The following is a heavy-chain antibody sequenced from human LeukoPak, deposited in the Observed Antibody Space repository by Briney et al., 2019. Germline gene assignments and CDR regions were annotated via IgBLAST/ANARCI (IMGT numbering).Heavy chain of an antibody. CDR1: GGTFSSYA. Sequence: SVKVSCKASGGTFSSYAISWVRQAPGQGLEWMGGIIPIFGTANYAQKFQGRVTITADESTSTAYMELSSLRSEDTAVYYCAGVGAICSSTSCYHYFQHWGQGTLVTVSS. D-gene: IGHD2-2*01. CDR3: AGVGAICSSTSCYHYFQH. CDR2: IIPIFGTA. V-gene: IGHV1-69*13. J-gene: IGHJ1*01.